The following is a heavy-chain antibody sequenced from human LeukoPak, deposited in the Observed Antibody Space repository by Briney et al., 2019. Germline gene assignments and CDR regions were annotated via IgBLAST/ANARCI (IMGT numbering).Heavy chain of an antibody. CDR3: ARGLPDGSGSNYYYYYYMDV. Sequence: GASVKVSCKASGYTFTGYYMHWVRQAPGQGLEWMGWINPNSGGTNYAQKFQGRVTMTRDTSISTAYMELSRLRSDDTAVYYCARGLPDGSGSNYYYYYYMDVWGKGTTVTISS. V-gene: IGHV1-2*02. CDR1: GYTFTGYY. J-gene: IGHJ6*03. CDR2: INPNSGGT. D-gene: IGHD3-10*01.